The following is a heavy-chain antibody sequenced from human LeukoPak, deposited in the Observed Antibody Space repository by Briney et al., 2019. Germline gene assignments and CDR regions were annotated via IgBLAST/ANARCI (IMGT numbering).Heavy chain of an antibody. Sequence: PGGSLRLSCAASGFTFSDYYMSWIRQAPGKGLEWVAVIWYDGSNKYYADSVKGRFTISRDNSKNTLYLQMNSLRAEDTAVYYCARDGKGYDSSGYYPFDYWGQGTLVTVSS. CDR1: GFTFSDYY. D-gene: IGHD3-22*01. V-gene: IGHV3-33*08. CDR2: IWYDGSNK. CDR3: ARDGKGYDSSGYYPFDY. J-gene: IGHJ4*02.